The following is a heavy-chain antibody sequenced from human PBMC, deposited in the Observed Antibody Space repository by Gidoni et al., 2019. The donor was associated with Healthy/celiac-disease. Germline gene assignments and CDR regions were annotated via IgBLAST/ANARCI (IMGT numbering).Heavy chain of an antibody. CDR2: ISGDGGST. V-gene: IGHV3-43*02. J-gene: IGHJ6*02. CDR3: AKDILGYYYDSSGYKHYYYYYGMDV. D-gene: IGHD3-22*01. CDR1: GFTFDDSA. Sequence: EVQLVESGGGVVQPGGSLRLSCAASGFTFDDSAMHWVRQAPGKGLEWVSLISGDGGSTYYADSVKGRFTISRDNSKNSLYLQMNSLRTEDTALYYCAKDILGYYYDSSGYKHYYYYYGMDVWGQGTTVTVSS.